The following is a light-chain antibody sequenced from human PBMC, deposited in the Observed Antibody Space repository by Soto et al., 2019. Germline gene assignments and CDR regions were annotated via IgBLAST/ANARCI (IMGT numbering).Light chain of an antibody. Sequence: DSQMTQSTSSLSASVGDRVTITCRASQSISSYLNWYQQKPGKAPKLLIYAASSLQSGVPSRFSGSGSSTNFTLTISSLQPEDFATYYCQQSYSTPMYTFGQGTKLEIK. V-gene: IGKV1-39*01. CDR2: AAS. J-gene: IGKJ2*01. CDR1: QSISSY. CDR3: QQSYSTPMYT.